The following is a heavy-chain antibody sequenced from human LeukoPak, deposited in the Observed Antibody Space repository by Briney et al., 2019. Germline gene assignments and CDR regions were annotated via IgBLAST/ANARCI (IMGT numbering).Heavy chain of an antibody. V-gene: IGHV3-30*18. Sequence: GGSLRLSCAASGFTFSNYGLHWVRQAPGKGLEWVAVISYDGSNKYFADSVKGRFTISRDNSKNTLYLQMNSLRAEDTAVYYCAKDSGIAVAGTLRAFDIWGQGTMVTVSS. CDR3: AKDSGIAVAGTLRAFDI. D-gene: IGHD6-19*01. J-gene: IGHJ3*02. CDR1: GFTFSNYG. CDR2: ISYDGSNK.